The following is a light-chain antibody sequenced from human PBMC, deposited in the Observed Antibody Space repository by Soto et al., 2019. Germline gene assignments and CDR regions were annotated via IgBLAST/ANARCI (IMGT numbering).Light chain of an antibody. J-gene: IGKJ4*01. CDR3: QQRSNWLWT. V-gene: IGKV3-11*01. CDR1: QSVGSY. CDR2: DAS. Sequence: EIVMTQSPATLSVSPGERATLSCRASQSVGSYLAWYQQKPGQAPRLLIYDASNRATDIPARFSGSGSGTDFTLTISSLEPEDFAVYYCQQRSNWLWTFGGGTKVDIK.